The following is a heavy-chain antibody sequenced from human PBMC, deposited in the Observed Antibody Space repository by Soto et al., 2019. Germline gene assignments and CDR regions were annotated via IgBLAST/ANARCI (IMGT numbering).Heavy chain of an antibody. CDR2: INPNSGGT. J-gene: IGHJ5*02. CDR1: GYTITYYY. V-gene: IGHV1-2*04. CDR3: AREYCTNGVCHNWFDP. D-gene: IGHD2-8*01. Sequence: VSSVKVSCTSSGYTITYYYMHCVRQDPGQGLEWMGWINPNSGGTNYAQKFQGWVTMTRDTSISTAYMELSRLRSDDTAVYYCAREYCTNGVCHNWFDPWGQGTLVTVSS.